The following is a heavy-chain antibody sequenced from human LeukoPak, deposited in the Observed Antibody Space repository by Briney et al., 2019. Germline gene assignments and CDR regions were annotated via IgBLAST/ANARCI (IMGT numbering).Heavy chain of an antibody. Sequence: SETLSLTCTVSGDSISSGDYYWSWIRQPAGKGLEWIGRISSSGSTNYNPSLESRVTISLDTSKNQFSLKLSSVTAADTAVYYCANSIDFDYGDYYFDYWGQGALVTISS. CDR2: ISSSGST. CDR1: GDSISSGDYY. D-gene: IGHD4-17*01. CDR3: ANSIDFDYGDYYFDY. J-gene: IGHJ4*02. V-gene: IGHV4-61*02.